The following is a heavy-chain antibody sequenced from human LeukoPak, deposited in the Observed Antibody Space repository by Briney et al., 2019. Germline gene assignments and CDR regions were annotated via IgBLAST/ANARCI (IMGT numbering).Heavy chain of an antibody. V-gene: IGHV3-23*01. CDR1: GFTFSSYA. J-gene: IGHJ6*04. D-gene: IGHD2-2*01. CDR2: ISGSGGST. Sequence: GGSLRLSCAASGFTFSSYAMSWVRQAPGRGLEWVSAISGSGGSTYYADSVKGRFTISRDNSKNTLYLQMNSLRAEDTAVYYCAKDLSCSSTSCPSYYYYGMDVWGKGTTVTVSS. CDR3: AKDLSCSSTSCPSYYYYGMDV.